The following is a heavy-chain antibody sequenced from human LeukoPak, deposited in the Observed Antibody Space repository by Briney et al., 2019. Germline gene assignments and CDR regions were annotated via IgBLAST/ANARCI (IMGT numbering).Heavy chain of an antibody. CDR2: INPNSGGT. D-gene: IGHD6-6*01. CDR3: ARDQGSSSLGGVDY. V-gene: IGHV1-2*02. CDR1: GYTFTSYY. Sequence: GASVKVSCKASGYTFTSYYMHWVRQAPGQGLEWMGWINPNSGGTNYAQKFQGRVTMTRDTSISTAYMELSRLRSDDTAVYYCARDQGSSSLGGVDYWGQGTLVTVSS. J-gene: IGHJ4*02.